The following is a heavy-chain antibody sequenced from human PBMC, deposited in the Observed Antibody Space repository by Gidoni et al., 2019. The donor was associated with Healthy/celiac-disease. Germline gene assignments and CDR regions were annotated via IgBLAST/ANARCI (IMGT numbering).Heavy chain of an antibody. CDR2: IIPIFGTA. V-gene: IGHV1-69*01. Sequence: QVPLVLSGAEVKKPGSAARVCCKASGGTFSSYAISWVRKTPEQGLEWMGGIIPIFGTANYAQKFQGRVTITADESTSTAYMELSSLRSEDTAVYYCARVVGATGYYFDYWGQGTLVTVSS. CDR1: GGTFSSYA. J-gene: IGHJ4*02. D-gene: IGHD1-26*01. CDR3: ARVVGATGYYFDY.